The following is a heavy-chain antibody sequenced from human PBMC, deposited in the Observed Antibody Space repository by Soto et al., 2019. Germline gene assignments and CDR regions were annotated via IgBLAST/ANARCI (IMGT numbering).Heavy chain of an antibody. CDR1: GFTFTNYA. V-gene: IGHV3-23*01. J-gene: IGHJ4*02. Sequence: SLRLSCAASGFTFTNYAMSWVRQAPGKGLEWVSSISASGGSTYYADSVRGRFTISRDNSKNTLYLQMNSLRAEDTAVYYCARSSVWGSSGWYDYWGQGTLVTVSS. CDR3: ARSSVWGSSGWYDY. D-gene: IGHD6-19*01. CDR2: ISASGGST.